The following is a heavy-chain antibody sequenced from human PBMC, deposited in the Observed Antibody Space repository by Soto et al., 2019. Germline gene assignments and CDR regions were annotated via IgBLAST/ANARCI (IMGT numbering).Heavy chain of an antibody. Sequence: ASVKVSCKASGYTFTSYGISWVRQAPGQGLEWMGWISAYNGNTNYAQKLQGRVTMTTDTSTSTAYMELRSLRSDDTAVYYCARGPPRFLEWLLPSDYYYYMDVWGKGTTVTVSS. D-gene: IGHD3-3*01. J-gene: IGHJ6*03. CDR2: ISAYNGNT. CDR1: GYTFTSYG. V-gene: IGHV1-18*01. CDR3: ARGPPRFLEWLLPSDYYYYMDV.